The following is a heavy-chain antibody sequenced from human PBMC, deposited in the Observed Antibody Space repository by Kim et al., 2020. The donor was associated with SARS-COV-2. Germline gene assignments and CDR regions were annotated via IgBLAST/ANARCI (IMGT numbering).Heavy chain of an antibody. D-gene: IGHD3-22*01. V-gene: IGHV3-21*01. CDR2: ISSSSYI. CDR3: AREGYYYDSSGYYRYWYFDL. J-gene: IGHJ2*01. Sequence: GGSLRLSCAASGFTFSSYSMNWVRQAPGKGLEWVSSISSSSYIYYADSVKGRFTISRDNAKNSLYLQMNSLRAEDTAVYYCAREGYYYDSSGYYRYWYFDLWGRGTLVTVSS. CDR1: GFTFSSYS.